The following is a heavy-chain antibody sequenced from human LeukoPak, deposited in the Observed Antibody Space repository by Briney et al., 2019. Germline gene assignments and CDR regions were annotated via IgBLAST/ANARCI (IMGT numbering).Heavy chain of an antibody. J-gene: IGHJ4*02. CDR2: IYHSGST. CDR1: GGSISSGGYS. Sequence: SQTLSLTCAVSGGSISSGGYSWSWIRQPPGKGLEWIGYIYHSGSTYYNPSLKSRVTISVDRSKNQFSLKLSSVTAADTAVYYCAREARSGYDYWGQGTLVTVSS. CDR3: AREARSGYDY. D-gene: IGHD5-12*01. V-gene: IGHV4-30-2*01.